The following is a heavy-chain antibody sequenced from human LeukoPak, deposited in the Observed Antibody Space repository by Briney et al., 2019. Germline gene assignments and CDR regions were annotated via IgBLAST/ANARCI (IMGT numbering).Heavy chain of an antibody. Sequence: GGSLRLSCAASGFTFDDYAMHWVRQAPGKGLEWVSGISWNSGSIGYADSVKGRFTISRDNAKNSLHLQMNSLRAEDTAVYYCATRASIAARDDAFDIWGQGTMVTVSS. CDR1: GFTFDDYA. D-gene: IGHD6-6*01. CDR3: ATRASIAARDDAFDI. CDR2: ISWNSGSI. J-gene: IGHJ3*02. V-gene: IGHV3-9*01.